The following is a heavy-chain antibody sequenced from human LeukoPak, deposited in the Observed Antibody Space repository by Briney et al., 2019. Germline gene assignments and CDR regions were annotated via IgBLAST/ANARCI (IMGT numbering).Heavy chain of an antibody. CDR2: VNPRGST. CDR1: GTSFSTYY. CDR3: ARSPLWTIAARPLDN. J-gene: IGHJ4*02. V-gene: IGHV4-34*01. D-gene: IGHD6-6*01. Sequence: SETLSLTCAVYGTSFSTYYWNWIRQSPGKGLEWIGEVNPRGSTNYNPSLKTRVTISADTSKSQFSLRLTSVTAADTAVYYCARSPLWTIAARPLDNWGQGALVTVSS.